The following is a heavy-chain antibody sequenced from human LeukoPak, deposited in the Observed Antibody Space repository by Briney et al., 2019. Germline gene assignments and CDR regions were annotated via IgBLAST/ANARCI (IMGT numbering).Heavy chain of an antibody. CDR2: SKGDGTYT. CDR3: VRDNXRFSFDI. V-gene: IGHV3-74*01. D-gene: IGHD3-3*01. CDR1: GFTLSRYW. Sequence: GGSLRLSCVASGFTLSRYWMPWVRQDPGKGLMWVSRSKGDGTYTNSADSVKGRFTISRDNVKNTLYLQMDSLRAEDTAVYYCVRDNXRFSFDIWGQGTMVTVSS. J-gene: IGHJ3*02.